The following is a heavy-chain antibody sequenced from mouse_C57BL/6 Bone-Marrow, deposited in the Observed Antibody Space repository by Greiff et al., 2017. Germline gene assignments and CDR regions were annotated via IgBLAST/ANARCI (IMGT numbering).Heavy chain of an antibody. CDR1: GYSITSGYY. D-gene: IGHD1-1*01. Sequence: EVKLVESGPGLVKPSQSLSLTCSVTGYSITSGYYWNWLRQFPGNKLEWMGYISYDGSHTYNPSLKNRISITRDTSKNQFFLKLNSVTTEDTATYYCARGYYGSSYYFDYWGQGTTLTVSS. CDR2: ISYDGSH. J-gene: IGHJ2*01. V-gene: IGHV3-6*01. CDR3: ARGYYGSSYYFDY.